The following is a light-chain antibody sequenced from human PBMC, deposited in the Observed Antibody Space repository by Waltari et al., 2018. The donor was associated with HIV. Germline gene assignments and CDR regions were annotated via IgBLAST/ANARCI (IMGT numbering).Light chain of an antibody. CDR2: EVS. Sequence: QSALTQPASVSGSPGQSITISCTGTSSDVGGYNSVSWYQQHPGKAPKLMIFEVSNRPSGVSHRFSGSKSGNTASLTISGLQAEDEADYYCSSFTSTSSYVFGTGTKVTVL. CDR1: SSDVGGYNS. V-gene: IGLV2-14*01. CDR3: SSFTSTSSYV. J-gene: IGLJ1*01.